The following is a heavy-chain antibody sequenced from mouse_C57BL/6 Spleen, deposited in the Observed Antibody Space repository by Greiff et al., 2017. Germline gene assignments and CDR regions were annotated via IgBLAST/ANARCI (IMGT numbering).Heavy chain of an antibody. CDR2: IYPGDGDT. D-gene: IGHD1-1*01. V-gene: IGHV1-80*01. J-gene: IGHJ1*03. CDR3: ARGDGSSWYFDV. Sequence: QVQLQQSGAELVKPGASAKISRKASGYAFSSYWLNGVKQRPGKGLEWIGQIYPGDGDTNYNGKFKGKATLTADKSSSTAYLQLSSLTSEDSAVYFCARGDGSSWYFDVWGTGTTVTVSS. CDR1: GYAFSSYW.